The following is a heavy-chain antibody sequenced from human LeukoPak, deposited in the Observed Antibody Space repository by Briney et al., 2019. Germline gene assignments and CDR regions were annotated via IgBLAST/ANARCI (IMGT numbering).Heavy chain of an antibody. V-gene: IGHV1-69*13. CDR3: ARSTWGPPTYDYYGMDV. J-gene: IGHJ6*02. CDR2: IIPIFGTA. Sequence: SVKVSCKASGGTFSSYAISWVRQAPGQGLEWMGGIIPIFGTANYAQKFQGRVTITADESTSTAYMELSSLRSEDTAVYYCARSTWGPPTYDYYGMDVWGQGTTVTVSS. CDR1: GGTFSSYA. D-gene: IGHD3-16*01.